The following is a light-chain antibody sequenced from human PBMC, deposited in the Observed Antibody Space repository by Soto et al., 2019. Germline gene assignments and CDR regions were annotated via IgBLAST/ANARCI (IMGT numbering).Light chain of an antibody. CDR3: SSKRSSSTLVI. Sequence: QSALTQPASVSGSPGQSITISCTGTSSDVGGYNYVSWYQQYPGKAPKLMIYEVSNRPSGVSNRFSGSKSGNTASLTISGLQAEDEADYYGSSKRSSSTLVIFGEGTKLTGL. CDR1: SSDVGGYNY. V-gene: IGLV2-14*01. CDR2: EVS. J-gene: IGLJ2*01.